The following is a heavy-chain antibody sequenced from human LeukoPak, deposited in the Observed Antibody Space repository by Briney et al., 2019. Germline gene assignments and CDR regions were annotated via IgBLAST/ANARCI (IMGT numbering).Heavy chain of an antibody. CDR2: IYYSGST. CDR1: GGSISSHY. D-gene: IGHD3-3*01. Sequence: SETLSLTCTVSGGSISSHYWSWIRQPPGKGLEWIGYIYYSGSTNYNPSLKSRVTISVDTSKNQFSLKLSSVTAADTGVYYCARTYYDFWSGLSGYYYYLDVWGKGTTVTVSS. J-gene: IGHJ6*03. CDR3: ARTYYDFWSGLSGYYYYLDV. V-gene: IGHV4-59*11.